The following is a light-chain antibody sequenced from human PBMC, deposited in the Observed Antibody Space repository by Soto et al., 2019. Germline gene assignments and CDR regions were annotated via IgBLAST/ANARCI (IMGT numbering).Light chain of an antibody. CDR1: SSDIGGYNI. Sequence: QSVLTQPASVSGSPGQSITISCTGTSSDIGGYNIVSWYQQHPGKAPKLMIYEVTKRPSGVSNRFSGSKSANTASLTISGLQAEDEADYYCCSYAASSTPVVFGGGTKVTVL. CDR2: EVT. CDR3: CSYAASSTPVV. V-gene: IGLV2-23*02. J-gene: IGLJ2*01.